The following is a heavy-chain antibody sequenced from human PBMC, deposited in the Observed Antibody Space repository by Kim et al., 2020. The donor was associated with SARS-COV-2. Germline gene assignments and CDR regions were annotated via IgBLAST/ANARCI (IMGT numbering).Heavy chain of an antibody. D-gene: IGHD3-10*01. V-gene: IGHV3-13*04. Sequence: GGSLRLSCAASGFTFSSYDMHWVRQATGKGLEWVSAIGTAGDTYYPGSVKGRFTISRENAKNSLYLQMNSLRAGDTAVYYCARANYYGSGSYYSLPTPAFDILGQGTMVTVSS. CDR2: IGTAGDT. CDR1: GFTFSSYD. CDR3: ARANYYGSGSYYSLPTPAFDI. J-gene: IGHJ3*02.